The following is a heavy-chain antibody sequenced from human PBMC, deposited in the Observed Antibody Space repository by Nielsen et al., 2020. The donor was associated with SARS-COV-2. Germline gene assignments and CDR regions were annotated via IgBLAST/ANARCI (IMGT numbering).Heavy chain of an antibody. CDR3: ASGIVVAFDAFDI. CDR2: INHSGST. Sequence: SETLSLTCAVYGGSFSGYYWSWIRQPPGKGLEWIGEINHSGSTNYNPSLKGRVTISVDTSKNQFSLKLSSVTAADTAVYYCASGIVVAFDAFDIWGQGTMVTVSS. D-gene: IGHD2-2*01. CDR1: GGSFSGYY. V-gene: IGHV4-34*01. J-gene: IGHJ3*02.